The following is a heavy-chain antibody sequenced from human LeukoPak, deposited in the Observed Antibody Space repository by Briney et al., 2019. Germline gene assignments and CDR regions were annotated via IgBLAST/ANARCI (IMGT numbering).Heavy chain of an antibody. Sequence: SVKVSCKASGGTFSSYTISWVRQAPGQGLEWMGRIIPILGIANYAQKFQGRVTITADKTTSTAYMELSSLRSEDTAVYYCASQTYDSSGYYVGYWGQGTLVTVSS. CDR3: ASQTYDSSGYYVGY. V-gene: IGHV1-69*02. J-gene: IGHJ4*02. CDR2: IIPILGIA. CDR1: GGTFSSYT. D-gene: IGHD3-22*01.